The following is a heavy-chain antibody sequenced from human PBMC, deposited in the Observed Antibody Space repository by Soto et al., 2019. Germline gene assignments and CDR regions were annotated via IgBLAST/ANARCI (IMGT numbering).Heavy chain of an antibody. D-gene: IGHD3-22*01. CDR2: ISTSGITI. CDR3: VRDKAYYDSSGHLMGY. V-gene: IGHV3-48*03. CDR1: GFTFSSYE. Sequence: PGGSLRLSCAASGFTFSSYEMNWVRQAPGKGLEWVSYISTSGITIYYADSVKGRFTISRDNAKNSLYLQMNSLRAEDTAVYYCVRDKAYYDSSGHLMGYWGQGTLVTVSS. J-gene: IGHJ4*02.